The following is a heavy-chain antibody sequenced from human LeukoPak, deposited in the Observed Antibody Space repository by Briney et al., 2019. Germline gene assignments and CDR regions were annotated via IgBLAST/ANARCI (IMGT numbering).Heavy chain of an antibody. V-gene: IGHV3-21*01. CDR1: GFTFSSCS. CDR2: ISSSSSYI. Sequence: GGSLRLSCAASGFTFSSCSMNWVRQAPGKGLEWVSSISSSSSYIYYADSVKGRFTISRDNAKNSLYLQMNSLRTEDTAVYYCARDGGVQLDYWGQGTLVTVSS. D-gene: IGHD2-8*02. J-gene: IGHJ4*02. CDR3: ARDGGVQLDY.